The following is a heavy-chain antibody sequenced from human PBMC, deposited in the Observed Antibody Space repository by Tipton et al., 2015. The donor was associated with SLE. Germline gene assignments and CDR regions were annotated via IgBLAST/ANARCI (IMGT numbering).Heavy chain of an antibody. Sequence: QLVQSGAEVKKPGASVKVSCKASGYTFTSYDINWVRQATGQGLEWMGWMNPNSGSTGYARKFQGGVTMTRDTSINTAYMELRSLRSEDTAVYFCARGGYSGRRDFDLWGRGTLVTVSS. V-gene: IGHV1-8*01. CDR3: ARGGYSGRRDFDL. CDR1: GYTFTSYD. D-gene: IGHD5-12*01. CDR2: MNPNSGST. J-gene: IGHJ2*01.